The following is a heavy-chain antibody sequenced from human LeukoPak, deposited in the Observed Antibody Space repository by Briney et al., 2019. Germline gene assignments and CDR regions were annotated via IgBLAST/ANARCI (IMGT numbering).Heavy chain of an antibody. CDR2: IYSGGDT. J-gene: IGHJ4*02. D-gene: IGHD6-19*01. CDR3: AKDLPTTYSSGWHLYDY. CDR1: GFTVSSNY. Sequence: GGSLRLSCAASGFTVSSNYMSWVRQAPGKGLEWVSLIYSGGDTYYADSVKGRFTISRDNSKNTLYLQMNSLRAEDTAVYYCAKDLPTTYSSGWHLYDYWGQGTLVTVSS. V-gene: IGHV3-53*01.